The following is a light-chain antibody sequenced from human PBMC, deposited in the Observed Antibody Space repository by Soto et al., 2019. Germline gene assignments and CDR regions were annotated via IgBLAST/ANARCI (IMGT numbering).Light chain of an antibody. J-gene: IGLJ1*01. V-gene: IGLV2-14*01. CDR2: EVS. Sequence: QSALTQPASVSGSPGQSITISCTGTSSDVGNYKYVSWYQQHPGKAPKLMIYEVSNRPSGVSNRFSGSKSGNTASLTISGLQAEDETDYYCFSYTSSGTYVFGTGTKRTGL. CDR3: FSYTSSGTYV. CDR1: SSDVGNYKY.